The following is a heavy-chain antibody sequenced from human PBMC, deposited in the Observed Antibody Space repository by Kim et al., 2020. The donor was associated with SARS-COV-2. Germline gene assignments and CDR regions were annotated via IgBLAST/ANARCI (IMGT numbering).Heavy chain of an antibody. Sequence: GGSLRLSCAASGFTFSSYAMHWVRQAPGKGLEWVAVTSYDGSNKDYADSVKGRFTISRDNSKSTLYLQMNSLRAEDTAVYYCARDYVAHCGGDCVGMDYWGQGTLVTVSS. CDR1: GFTFSSYA. J-gene: IGHJ4*02. D-gene: IGHD2-21*02. CDR2: TSYDGSNK. V-gene: IGHV3-30*04. CDR3: ARDYVAHCGGDCVGMDY.